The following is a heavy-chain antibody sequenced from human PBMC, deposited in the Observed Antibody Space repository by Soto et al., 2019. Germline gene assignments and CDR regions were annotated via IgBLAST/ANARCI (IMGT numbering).Heavy chain of an antibody. CDR1: GLTFSSYG. J-gene: IGHJ4*02. Sequence: GSLRLSCAASGLTFSSYGMHWVRQAPGKGLEWVAVIFWDGSNTHYADSVKGRFTISRDNRKNSLYLQMDRLRTEDTALYYCAKDMAYGGNSGPFDYWGQGTLVTVSS. D-gene: IGHD4-17*01. V-gene: IGHV3-43*02. CDR2: IFWDGSNT. CDR3: AKDMAYGGNSGPFDY.